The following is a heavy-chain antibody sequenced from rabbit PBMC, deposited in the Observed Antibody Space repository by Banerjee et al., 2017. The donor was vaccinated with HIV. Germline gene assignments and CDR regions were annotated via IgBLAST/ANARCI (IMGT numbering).Heavy chain of an antibody. V-gene: IGHV1S43*01. CDR1: GIDFSSYS. J-gene: IGHJ3*01. Sequence: QEQLVESGGGLVQPGGSLKLSCKASGIDFSSYSMCWVRQAPGKGLELIACIYTSSGSTWYASWVNGRFTISRSTSLNTVDLKMTSLTAADTATYFCARGYASSSGYYSTRLDLWGQGTLVTVS. CDR2: IYTSSGST. D-gene: IGHD1-1*01. CDR3: ARGYASSSGYYSTRLDL.